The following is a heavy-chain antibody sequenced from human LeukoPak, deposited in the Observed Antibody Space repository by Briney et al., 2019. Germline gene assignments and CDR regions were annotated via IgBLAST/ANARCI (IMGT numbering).Heavy chain of an antibody. D-gene: IGHD3-10*01. V-gene: IGHV3-48*01. CDR2: ISSDIPTI. CDR1: GFTSSSYS. J-gene: IGHJ3*01. Sequence: GGSLRLSCAASGFTSSSYSMNWVRQAPGKGLEWLSYISSDIPTIYYADSVKGRFTISRDNAKNSLYLHMSGLRAEDTAVYYCVRDGVLTMTLDAFDLWGQGTMVTVSS. CDR3: VRDGVLTMTLDAFDL.